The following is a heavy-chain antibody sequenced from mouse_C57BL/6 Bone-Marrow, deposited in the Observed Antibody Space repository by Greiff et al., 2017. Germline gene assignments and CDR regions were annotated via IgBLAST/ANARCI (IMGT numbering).Heavy chain of an antibody. CDR2: IDPSDSYT. CDR3: ARGGIYDGYLFDY. D-gene: IGHD2-3*01. CDR1: GYTFTSYW. J-gene: IGHJ2*01. Sequence: QVQLQQPGAELVRPGTSVKLSCKASGYTFTSYWMPWVQQRPGQGLEWIGVIDPSDSYTNYNHKFKGKSTLTVDKSSSTAYMQLSSLTSEDSAVYYCARGGIYDGYLFDYWGQGTTLTVSS. V-gene: IGHV1-59*01.